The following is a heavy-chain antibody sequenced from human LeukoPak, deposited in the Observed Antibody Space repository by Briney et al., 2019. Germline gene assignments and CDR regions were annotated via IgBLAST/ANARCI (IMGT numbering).Heavy chain of an antibody. CDR3: AREEPPATYYYDSTAYFLRDDTFDI. V-gene: IGHV3-48*04. D-gene: IGHD3-22*01. Sequence: GGSLRLSCAGSGFTFSSYSMNWVRQAPGQGLDWVSYIDSSSSSINYADSVKGRFTISRDNAKNSLYLQMNSLRAEDTAVYYCAREEPPATYYYDSTAYFLRDDTFDIWGQGTMVTVSS. CDR2: IDSSSSSI. CDR1: GFTFSSYS. J-gene: IGHJ3*02.